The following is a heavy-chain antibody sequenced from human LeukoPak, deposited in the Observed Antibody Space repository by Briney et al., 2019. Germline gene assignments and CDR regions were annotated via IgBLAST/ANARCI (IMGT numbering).Heavy chain of an antibody. Sequence: ASVKASCKASGGTFSSYAISWVRQAPGQGLEWMGRIIPIFGTANYAQKFQGRVTITTDESTSTAYMELSSLRSEDTAVYYCARATMVRGVIVLSAFDIWGQGTMVTVSS. V-gene: IGHV1-69*05. D-gene: IGHD3-10*01. CDR2: IIPIFGTA. J-gene: IGHJ3*02. CDR3: ARATMVRGVIVLSAFDI. CDR1: GGTFSSYA.